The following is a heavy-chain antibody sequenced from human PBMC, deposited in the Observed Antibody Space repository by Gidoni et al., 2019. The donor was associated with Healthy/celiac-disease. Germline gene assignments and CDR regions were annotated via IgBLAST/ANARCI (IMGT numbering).Heavy chain of an antibody. CDR1: GGSISSSSYY. Sequence: QLQLQESGPGLVKPSETLSLTCTVSGGSISSSSYYWGWIRQPPGKGLEWIGSIYYSGSTYYNPSLKSRVTISVDTSKNQFSLKLSSVTAADTAVYYCASSDSANTHSQFDYWGQGTLVTVAS. D-gene: IGHD4-4*01. CDR2: IYYSGST. CDR3: ASSDSANTHSQFDY. V-gene: IGHV4-39*01. J-gene: IGHJ4*02.